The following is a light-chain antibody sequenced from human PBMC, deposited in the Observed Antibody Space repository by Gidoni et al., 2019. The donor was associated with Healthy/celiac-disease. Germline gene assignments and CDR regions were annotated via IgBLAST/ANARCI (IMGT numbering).Light chain of an antibody. CDR1: SSDVGGYNY. J-gene: IGLJ3*02. CDR3: SSYTSSSKV. Sequence: QSALTQPAPVSGVPGQSSTISCTGTSSDVGGYNYVSWYPQHPGKAPKLMIYEVSKRPSGVSNRFSGSNSGNTASLTISGLQAEDEADYYCSSYTSSSKVFGGGTKLTVL. V-gene: IGLV2-14*01. CDR2: EVS.